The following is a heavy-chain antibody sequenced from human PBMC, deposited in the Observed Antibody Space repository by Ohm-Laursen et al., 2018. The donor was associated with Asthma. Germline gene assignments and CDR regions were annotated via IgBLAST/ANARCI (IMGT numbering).Heavy chain of an antibody. D-gene: IGHD3-16*01. CDR3: ARGITFSNY. V-gene: IGHV7-4-1*02. CDR2: INTNTGNP. Sequence: VASVKVSCKVSGYTFTRFAVNWVRQAPGQGLERLGWINTNTGNPTFAQGLTGRFVLSLDTSVSTAYLQISSLKAEDTAVYYCARGITFSNYWGQGTLVTVSS. CDR1: GYTFTRFA. J-gene: IGHJ4*02.